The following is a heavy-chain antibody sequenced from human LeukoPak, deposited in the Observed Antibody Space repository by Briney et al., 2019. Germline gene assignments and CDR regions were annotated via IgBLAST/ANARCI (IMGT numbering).Heavy chain of an antibody. CDR2: MNPNSGNT. D-gene: IGHD2-2*01. CDR1: GYTFTSYG. Sequence: GASVKVSCKASGYTFTSYGISWVRQATGQGLEWMGWMNPNSGNTGYAQKFQGRVTITRNTSISTAYMELSSLRSEDTAVYYCAILSDIVVVPAATNRVSNWFDPWGQGTLVTVSS. J-gene: IGHJ5*02. CDR3: AILSDIVVVPAATNRVSNWFDP. V-gene: IGHV1-8*03.